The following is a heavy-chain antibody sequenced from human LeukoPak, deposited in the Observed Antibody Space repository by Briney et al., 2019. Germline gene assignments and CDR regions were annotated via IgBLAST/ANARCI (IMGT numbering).Heavy chain of an antibody. J-gene: IGHJ6*02. CDR3: ARNNGMDV. CDR2: VNRDGSET. V-gene: IGHV3-7*03. CDR1: AFIFSGHW. Sequence: PGGSLRLSCEASAFIFSGHWLNWVRQTPGKGPEWVANVNRDGSETYYLDSVKGRFTISKDNAKNSLCLQMNSLRAEDTALYHCARNNGMDVWGQGTTVIVSS.